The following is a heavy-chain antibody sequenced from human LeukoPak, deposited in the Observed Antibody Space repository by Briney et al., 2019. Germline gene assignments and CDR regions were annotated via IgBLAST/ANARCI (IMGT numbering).Heavy chain of an antibody. CDR2: IIPIFGTA. V-gene: IGHV1-69*13. D-gene: IGHD5-18*01. CDR3: ARHNSGYSYGYTAFDI. J-gene: IGHJ3*02. CDR1: GGTFSSYA. Sequence: GASVKVSCKASGGTFSSYAISWVRQAPGQGLEWMGGIIPIFGTANYAQKFQGRVTITADESTSTAYMELSSLRSEDTAVYYCARHNSGYSYGYTAFDIWGQGTMVTVSS.